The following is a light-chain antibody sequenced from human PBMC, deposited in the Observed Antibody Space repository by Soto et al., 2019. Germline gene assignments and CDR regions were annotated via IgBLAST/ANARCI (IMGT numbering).Light chain of an antibody. CDR1: QSISSN. J-gene: IGKJ4*01. Sequence: EIVMTQSPATLSVSPGERATLSCRASQSISSNLAWYQQIPGQAPRLLIYGTSTRAAGIPARFSGSGSGTEFTLTITSLQSEDFAVYYCQHYNNLPLTFGGGTKVDIK. V-gene: IGKV3-15*01. CDR2: GTS. CDR3: QHYNNLPLT.